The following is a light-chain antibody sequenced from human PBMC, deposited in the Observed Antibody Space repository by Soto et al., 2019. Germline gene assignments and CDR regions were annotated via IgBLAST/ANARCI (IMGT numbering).Light chain of an antibody. V-gene: IGLV2-14*01. CDR2: EVS. CDR3: SSYKYDTVIPFV. J-gene: IGLJ1*01. Sequence: QSALTRPASVSGSPGQSISISCTGTSSDIGDYNFVSWYQHHPGKAPKVIIYEVSNRPSGVSHRFAGSKSGNTASLIISGLQTEDEADYYCSSYKYDTVIPFVFGSGTKVTVL. CDR1: SSDIGDYNF.